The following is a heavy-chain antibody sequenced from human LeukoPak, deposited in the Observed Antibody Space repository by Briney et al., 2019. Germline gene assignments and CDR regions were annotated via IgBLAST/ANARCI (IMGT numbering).Heavy chain of an antibody. V-gene: IGHV3-15*07. Sequence: GGSLRLSCAASGFTFSNAWMNWVRQAPGKGLEWVGRIKSKTDGGTTDYAAPVKGRFTISRDDSKNTLYLQMNSLKTEDTAVYYYTTRLVGATQLFDYWGQGTLVTVSS. J-gene: IGHJ4*02. CDR3: TTRLVGATQLFDY. CDR1: GFTFSNAW. D-gene: IGHD1-26*01. CDR2: IKSKTDGGTT.